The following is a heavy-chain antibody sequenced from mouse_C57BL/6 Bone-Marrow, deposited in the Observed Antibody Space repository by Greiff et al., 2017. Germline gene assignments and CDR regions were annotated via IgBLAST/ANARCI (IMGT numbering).Heavy chain of an antibody. CDR1: GYAFSSYW. V-gene: IGHV1-80*01. CDR3: ARGAY. J-gene: IGHJ3*01. CDR2: IFPGDGDT. Sequence: QVQLQQSGAELVKPGASVKISCKASGYAFSSYWMDWVKQRPGKGLEWIRQIFPGDGDTNYNGKFKGKATLAAYKSSSTSYMQLSSLSSDDSAVYCCARGAYWGQGTLVTVSA.